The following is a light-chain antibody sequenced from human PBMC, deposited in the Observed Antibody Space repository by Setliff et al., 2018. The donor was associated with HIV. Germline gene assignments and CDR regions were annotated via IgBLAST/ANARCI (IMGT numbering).Light chain of an antibody. CDR2: EVS. CDR3: ASYRSPATYV. V-gene: IGLV2-23*02. Sequence: QSVLAQPASVSGSPGQSITLSCTGTSSDVGSYNLVSWYQHHPGKAPKLMIYEVSKRPSGVSNRFSGSKSGNTASLTISGLQTEDEGDYFCASYRSPATYVFGIGTKVTVL. J-gene: IGLJ1*01. CDR1: SSDVGSYNL.